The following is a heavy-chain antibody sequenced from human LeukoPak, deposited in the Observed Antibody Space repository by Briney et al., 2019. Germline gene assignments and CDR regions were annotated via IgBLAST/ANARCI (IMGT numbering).Heavy chain of an antibody. D-gene: IGHD3-22*01. CDR2: IRYDGSNK. V-gene: IGHV3-30*02. CDR1: GFTFSNAW. CDR3: AKDGSGYLDY. Sequence: GGSLRLSCAASGFTFSNAWMSWVRQAPGKGLEWVAFIRYDGSNKYYADSVKGRFTISRDNSKNTLYLQMNSLRAEDTAVYYCAKDGSGYLDYWGQGTLVTVSS. J-gene: IGHJ4*02.